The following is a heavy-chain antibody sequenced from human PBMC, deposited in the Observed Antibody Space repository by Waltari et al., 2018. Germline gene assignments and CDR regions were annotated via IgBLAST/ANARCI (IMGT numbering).Heavy chain of an antibody. D-gene: IGHD6-25*01. CDR3: AKDLSSSE. Sequence: EVLLLESGGGFVQPGGSRRLPCAASGFTFSSNAMSWVRQAPGKGLEWVSTISGSGENTYYADSVKGRFSISRDNSKNTLSLQMNSLRAEDTARYFCAKDLSSSEGGQGTLVTVSS. CDR2: ISGSGENT. J-gene: IGHJ4*02. V-gene: IGHV3-23*01. CDR1: GFTFSSNA.